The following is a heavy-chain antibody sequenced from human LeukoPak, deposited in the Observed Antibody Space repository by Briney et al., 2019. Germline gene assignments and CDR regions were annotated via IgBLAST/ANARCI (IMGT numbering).Heavy chain of an antibody. CDR1: GFTFSSYA. D-gene: IGHD6-6*01. J-gene: IGHJ4*02. CDR3: ARGQSIAARRDYFDY. V-gene: IGHV3-23*01. Sequence: GGSLRLSCAASGFTFSSYAMSWVRQAPGKGLEWVSAISGSGGSTYYADSVKGRFTISRDNAKNSLYLQMNSLRAEDTAVYYCARGQSIAARRDYFDYWGQGTLVTVSS. CDR2: ISGSGGST.